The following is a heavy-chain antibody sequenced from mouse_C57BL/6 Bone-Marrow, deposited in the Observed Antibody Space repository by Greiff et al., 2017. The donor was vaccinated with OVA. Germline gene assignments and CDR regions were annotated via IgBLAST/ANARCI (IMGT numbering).Heavy chain of an antibody. D-gene: IGHD1-1*01. CDR2: IYPRSGNT. Sequence: VQLQQSGAELARPGASVKLSCKASGYTFTSYGISWVKQRTGQGLEWIGEIYPRSGNTYYNEKFKGKATLTADKSSSTAYMELRSLTSEDSAVYFCARSRVITTVRYFDDWGQGTTLTVSS. CDR3: ARSRVITTVRYFDD. CDR1: GYTFTSYG. V-gene: IGHV1-81*01. J-gene: IGHJ2*01.